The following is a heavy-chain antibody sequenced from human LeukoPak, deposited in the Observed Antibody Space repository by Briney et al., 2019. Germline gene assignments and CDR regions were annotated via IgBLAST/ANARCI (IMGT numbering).Heavy chain of an antibody. CDR3: ARDSLDSSSKINYFDY. Sequence: ASVKVSCKASGYTFTSYGISWVRQAPGQGLEWMGWISAYNGNTNYAQKLQGRVTMTTDTSTSTAYMELRSLRSDDTAVYYCARDSLDSSSKINYFDYWGQGTLVTVSS. CDR1: GYTFTSYG. J-gene: IGHJ4*02. V-gene: IGHV1-18*01. CDR2: ISAYNGNT. D-gene: IGHD6-13*01.